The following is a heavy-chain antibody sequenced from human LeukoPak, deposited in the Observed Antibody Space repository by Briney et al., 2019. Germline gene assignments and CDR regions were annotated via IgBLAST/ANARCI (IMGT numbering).Heavy chain of an antibody. J-gene: IGHJ4*02. Sequence: GGSLRLSCAGSGFTFSHYGMHWVRQAPGKGLEWVAVIWSDGTNQFRADSVKGRFTVSRDDSQSTVFLHMTSLRAEDTAIYYCAKDAQRGFDYSNSLQYWGQGTLVTVSS. D-gene: IGHD4-11*01. CDR3: AKDAQRGFDYSNSLQY. CDR1: GFTFSHYG. V-gene: IGHV3-33*06. CDR2: IWSDGTNQ.